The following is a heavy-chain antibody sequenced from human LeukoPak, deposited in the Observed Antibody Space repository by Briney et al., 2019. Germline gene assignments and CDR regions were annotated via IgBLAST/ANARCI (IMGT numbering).Heavy chain of an antibody. CDR1: RFTFSSYW. Sequence: PGGSLRLSCAASRFTFSSYWMHWVRQAPGKGLVWVSRSNSDGSSTSYADSVKGRFTISRDNAKNTLYLQMNSLRAEDTAVYYCARGPGYYDSSGYYYHYFDYWGQGTLVTVSS. V-gene: IGHV3-74*01. J-gene: IGHJ4*02. D-gene: IGHD3-22*01. CDR2: SNSDGSST. CDR3: ARGPGYYDSSGYYYHYFDY.